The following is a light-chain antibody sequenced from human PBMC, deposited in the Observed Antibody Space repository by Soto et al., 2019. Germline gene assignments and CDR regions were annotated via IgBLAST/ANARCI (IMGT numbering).Light chain of an antibody. CDR2: EVS. V-gene: IGLV2-14*01. Sequence: QSALTQPASVSGSPGQSITISCTGTSSDVGGYNYVSWYQQHPGKAPKLMIYEVSNRPSGVSNRFSGSKSGNTASLTIPGLRAEDAADYYSSSYTSSSTLVVFGGGTKLTVL. CDR3: SSYTSSSTLVV. CDR1: SSDVGGYNY. J-gene: IGLJ2*01.